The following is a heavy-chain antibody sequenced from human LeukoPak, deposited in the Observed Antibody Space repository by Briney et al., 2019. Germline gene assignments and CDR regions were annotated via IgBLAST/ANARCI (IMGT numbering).Heavy chain of an antibody. CDR3: ARRGSSGWYDY. V-gene: IGHV3-23*01. J-gene: IGHJ4*02. CDR1: GFTFSSYA. D-gene: IGHD6-19*01. CDR2: ISGSGGST. Sequence: GASLRLSCAASGFTFSSYAMSWVRQAPGKGLEWVSAISGSGGSTYYADSVKGRFTISRDNSKNTLYLQMNSLRAEDTAVYYCARRGSSGWYDYWGQGTLVTVSS.